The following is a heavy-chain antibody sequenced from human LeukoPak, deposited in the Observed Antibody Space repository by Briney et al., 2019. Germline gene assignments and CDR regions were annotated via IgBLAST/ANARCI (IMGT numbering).Heavy chain of an antibody. D-gene: IGHD3-16*01. Sequence: PGGSLRLSCAASGFTFSTYAMHWVRQAPGKGLEWVAVISYDGSSKYYADSVKGRFTISRDNSKNTLYLQMNSLRAEDTAVYYCAKDPFGARGGNYFDYWGQGTLVTVSS. CDR3: AKDPFGARGGNYFDY. J-gene: IGHJ4*02. CDR1: GFTFSTYA. V-gene: IGHV3-30*04. CDR2: ISYDGSSK.